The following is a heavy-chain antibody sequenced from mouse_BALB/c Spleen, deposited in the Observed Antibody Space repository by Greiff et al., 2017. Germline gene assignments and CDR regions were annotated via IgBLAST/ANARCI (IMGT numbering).Heavy chain of an antibody. CDR2: ISSGGST. Sequence: EVQVVESGGGLVKPGGSLKLSCAASGFTFSSYAMSWVRQTPEKRLEWVASISSGGSTYYPDSVKGRFTISRDNARNILYLQMSSLRSEDTAMFYCASIYYDSWFAYWGQGTLVTVSA. J-gene: IGHJ3*01. V-gene: IGHV5-6-5*01. CDR1: GFTFSSYA. D-gene: IGHD2-4*01. CDR3: ASIYYDSWFAY.